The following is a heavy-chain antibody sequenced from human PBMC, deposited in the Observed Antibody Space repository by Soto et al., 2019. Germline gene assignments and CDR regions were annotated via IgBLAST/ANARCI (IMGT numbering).Heavy chain of an antibody. V-gene: IGHV3-74*01. CDR3: ARVPMYDFWSGYVDY. J-gene: IGHJ4*02. CDR2: INSDGSST. Sequence: GSLRLSCAASGFTFSSYCMHWVRQAPGKGLVWVSRINSDGSSTSYADSVKGRFTISRDNAKNTLYLQMNSLRAEDTAVYYCARVPMYDFWSGYVDYWGQGTLVTV. D-gene: IGHD3-3*01. CDR1: GFTFSSYC.